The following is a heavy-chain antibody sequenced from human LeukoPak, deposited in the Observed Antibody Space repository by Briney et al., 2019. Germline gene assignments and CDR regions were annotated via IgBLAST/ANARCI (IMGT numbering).Heavy chain of an antibody. CDR1: GFTFSSYS. CDR2: ISSSSSYI. D-gene: IGHD3-9*01. V-gene: IGHV3-21*01. CDR3: ARVPGRELRYFDWLLYRDYYFDY. J-gene: IGHJ4*02. Sequence: PGRSLRLSCAASGFTFSSYSMNWVRQAPGKGLEWVSSISSSSSYIYYADSVKGRFTISRDNAKNSLYLQMNSLRAEDTAVYYCARVPGRELRYFDWLLYRDYYFDYWGQGTLVTVSS.